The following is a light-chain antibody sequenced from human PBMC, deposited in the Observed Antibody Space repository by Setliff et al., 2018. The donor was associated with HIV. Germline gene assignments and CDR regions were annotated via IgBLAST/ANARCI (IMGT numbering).Light chain of an antibody. CDR3: SSYTTSTNVR. Sequence: QSVLTQPASVSGSPGQSITISCTGNSSDVGGYNYVSWYQQHPGKAPKLIIYEVTNRPSGVSNRFSGSKSGNTASLTISGLQAEDEADYYCSSYTTSTNVRFGGGTKGTV. CDR2: EVT. CDR1: SSDVGGYNY. V-gene: IGLV2-14*01. J-gene: IGLJ2*01.